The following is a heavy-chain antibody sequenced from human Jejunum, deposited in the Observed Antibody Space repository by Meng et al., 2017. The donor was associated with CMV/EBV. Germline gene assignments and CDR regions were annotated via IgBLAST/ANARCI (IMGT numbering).Heavy chain of an antibody. Sequence: QVHLHRWGAGRLQPSETLSLTCAVSGGSFSHYYWTWIRQSPGKGLEWIGEINQSVGSNYNPSLKSRVSMSLDTSKNHFSLKLDSVTAADTAVYYCARGGGINRWFDPWGQGTLVTVSS. J-gene: IGHJ5*02. D-gene: IGHD1-14*01. CDR1: GGSFSHYY. V-gene: IGHV4-34*01. CDR2: INQSVGS. CDR3: ARGGGINRWFDP.